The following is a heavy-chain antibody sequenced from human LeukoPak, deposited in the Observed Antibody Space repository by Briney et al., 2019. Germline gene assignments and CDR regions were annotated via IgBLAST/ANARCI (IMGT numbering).Heavy chain of an antibody. V-gene: IGHV3-30-3*01. CDR2: ISSDGNNK. CDR3: ARGEVSTLMVRGIIISFRDY. D-gene: IGHD3-10*01. CDR1: GFTFSSYT. J-gene: IGHJ4*02. Sequence: GGSLRLSCAASGFTFSSYTMHWVRQAPGKGLQWVAIISSDGNNKYYIDSVKGRFTISRDNSKNTLYLQMNSLRADDTAVYYCARGEVSTLMVRGIIISFRDYWGQGTLVTVSS.